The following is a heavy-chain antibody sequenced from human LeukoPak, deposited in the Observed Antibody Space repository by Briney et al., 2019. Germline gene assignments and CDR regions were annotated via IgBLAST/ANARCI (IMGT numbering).Heavy chain of an antibody. Sequence: GGSLRLSCAASGFTFSSYGMHWVRQAPGKGLEWVAVIWYDGSNKYYADSVKGRFTISRDNSKNTLYLQMNSLGAEDTAVYYCARDSSSWALNDAFDIWGQGTMVTVSS. CDR2: IWYDGSNK. CDR3: ARDSSSWALNDAFDI. CDR1: GFTFSSYG. V-gene: IGHV3-33*01. J-gene: IGHJ3*02. D-gene: IGHD1-26*01.